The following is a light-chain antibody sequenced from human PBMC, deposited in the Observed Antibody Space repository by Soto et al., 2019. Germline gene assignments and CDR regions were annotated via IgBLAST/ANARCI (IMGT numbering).Light chain of an antibody. CDR1: QTISSW. CDR3: QQYNSYSLT. J-gene: IGKJ4*01. CDR2: DVS. V-gene: IGKV1-5*01. Sequence: DIQMTQSPSTLSASVGDRVTITCRASQTISSWLAWYPQKPGKAPKLLIYDVSSLESGVPSRFSGSGSGTEFTLTISSLQPDDFATYYCQQYNSYSLTFGGGTKVDIK.